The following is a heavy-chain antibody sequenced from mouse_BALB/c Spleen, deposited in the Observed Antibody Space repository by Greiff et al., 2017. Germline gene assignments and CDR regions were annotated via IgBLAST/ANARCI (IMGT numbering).Heavy chain of an antibody. CDR1: GFNIKDTY. Sequence: EVNVVESGAELVKPGASVKLSCTASGFNIKDTYMHWVKQRPEQGLEWIGRIDPANGNTKYDPKFQGKATITADTSSNTAYLQLSSLTSEDTAVYYCARRWDGDYWGQGTTLTVSS. CDR3: ARRWDGDY. D-gene: IGHD4-1*01. J-gene: IGHJ2*01. V-gene: IGHV14-3*02. CDR2: IDPANGNT.